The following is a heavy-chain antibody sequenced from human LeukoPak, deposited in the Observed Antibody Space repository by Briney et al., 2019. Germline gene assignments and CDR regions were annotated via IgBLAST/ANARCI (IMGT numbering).Heavy chain of an antibody. V-gene: IGHV5-51*01. J-gene: IGHJ5*02. Sequence: HGDSLKISCKGSGYSFTSYWIGWVGQMPGKGLEWMGIIYPGDSDTRYSPSFQGQVTISADKSISTAYLQWSSLKASDTAMYYCARREGDYYGSGSYYEPWGQGTLVTVSS. CDR1: GYSFTSYW. CDR3: ARREGDYYGSGSYYEP. D-gene: IGHD3-10*01. CDR2: IYPGDSDT.